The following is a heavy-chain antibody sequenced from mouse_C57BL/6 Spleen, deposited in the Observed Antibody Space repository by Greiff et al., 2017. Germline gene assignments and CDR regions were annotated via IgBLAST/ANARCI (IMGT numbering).Heavy chain of an antibody. CDR1: GYTFTSYW. D-gene: IGHD2-5*01. Sequence: VQLQQPGAELVKPGASVKLSCKASGYTFTSYWMHWVKQRPGQGLEWIGMIHPNSGSTNYNEKFKSKATLTADKSSSTAYMQLSSLTSEDSAVYYCARSRAYYSNPYFDYWGQGTTLTVSS. V-gene: IGHV1-64*01. J-gene: IGHJ2*01. CDR3: ARSRAYYSNPYFDY. CDR2: IHPNSGST.